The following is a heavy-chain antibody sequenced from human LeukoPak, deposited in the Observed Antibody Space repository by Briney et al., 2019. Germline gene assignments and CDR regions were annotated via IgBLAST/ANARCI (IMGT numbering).Heavy chain of an antibody. V-gene: IGHV4-59*12. Sequence: PSETLSLTCTVSGVSITSDYWSWIRQPPGRGLDWIGYIHYSGSTNYNPSLKSRVTISVDTSKNQFSLKLSSVTAADTAVYYCARGGRYCSGGSCPKYGMDVWGQGTTVTVSS. D-gene: IGHD2-15*01. J-gene: IGHJ6*02. CDR2: IHYSGST. CDR1: GVSITSDY. CDR3: ARGGRYCSGGSCPKYGMDV.